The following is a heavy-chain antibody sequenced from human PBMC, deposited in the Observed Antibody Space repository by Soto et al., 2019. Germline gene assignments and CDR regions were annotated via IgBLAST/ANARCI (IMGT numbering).Heavy chain of an antibody. J-gene: IGHJ4*02. D-gene: IGHD3-10*01. Sequence: GGSLRLSCAASGFTFSTYAISWFRQAPGKGLEWVSLISGSGDSTYYADSVKGRFTISGDNSKNTLYLQMNSLRAEDTAVHYRAKVHGSGSYHNFPDYWGQGTLVTVSS. V-gene: IGHV3-23*01. CDR3: AKVHGSGSYHNFPDY. CDR2: ISGSGDST. CDR1: GFTFSTYA.